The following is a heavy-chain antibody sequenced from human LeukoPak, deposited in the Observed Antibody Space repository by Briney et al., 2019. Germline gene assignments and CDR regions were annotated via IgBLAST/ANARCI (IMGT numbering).Heavy chain of an antibody. CDR2: INPNSGGT. CDR3: ARSSSSVDAFDI. V-gene: IGHV1-18*01. D-gene: IGHD6-6*01. Sequence: PGASVKVSCTASGYTFTSYGISWVRQAPGQGLEWMGWINPNSGGTNYAQKFQGRVTITADKSTSTAYMELSSLRSEDTAVYYCARSSSSVDAFDIWGQGTMVTVSS. CDR1: GYTFTSYG. J-gene: IGHJ3*02.